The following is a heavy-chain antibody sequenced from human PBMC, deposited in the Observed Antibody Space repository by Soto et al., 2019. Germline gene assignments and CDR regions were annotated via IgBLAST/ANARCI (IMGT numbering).Heavy chain of an antibody. Sequence: QVVLQQSGPGLVRPSGTLSLSCAVSGDSISSTHWWTWVRQPPAKGLEWIGEIYDTRSSNYNPSSTSRVTISFVKSNNHLSLRPTSVAAADTAVYYCATPPPRLVTVLLRIPGWGQGTLVTVSS. D-gene: IGHD2-15*01. CDR1: GDSISSTHW. CDR3: ATPPPRLVTVLLRIPG. J-gene: IGHJ4*02. V-gene: IGHV4-4*02. CDR2: IYDTRSS.